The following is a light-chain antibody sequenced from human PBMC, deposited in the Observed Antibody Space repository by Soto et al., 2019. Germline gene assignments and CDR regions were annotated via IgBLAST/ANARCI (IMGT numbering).Light chain of an antibody. CDR1: QTISSW. CDR3: QQVNCYPRG. CDR2: KAS. J-gene: IGKJ5*01. V-gene: IGKV1-5*03. Sequence: IQMNQSASSVSSTVGDRVTIKCRASQTISSWLAWYQQKPGKAPKLLIYKASTLKSGVPSRFSGSGSGTEFTLTISSLQPEDCATYYCQQVNCYPRGFGEGTRLEI.